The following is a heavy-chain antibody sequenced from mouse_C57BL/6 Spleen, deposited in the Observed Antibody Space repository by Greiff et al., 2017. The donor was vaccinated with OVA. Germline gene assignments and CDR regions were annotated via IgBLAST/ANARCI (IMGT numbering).Heavy chain of an antibody. CDR3: ANSVYYDYPWFAY. Sequence: EVQLVESGGGLVKPGGSLKLSCAASGFTFSSYAMSWVRQTPEKRLEWVATISDGGSYTYYPDNVKGRFTISRDNAKNNLYLQMSHLKSEDTAMYYCANSVYYDYPWFAYWGQGTLVTVSA. J-gene: IGHJ3*01. V-gene: IGHV5-4*01. CDR1: GFTFSSYA. CDR2: ISDGGSYT. D-gene: IGHD2-4*01.